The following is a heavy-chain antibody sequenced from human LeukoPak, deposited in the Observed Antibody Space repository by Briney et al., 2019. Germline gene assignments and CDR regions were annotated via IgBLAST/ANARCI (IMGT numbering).Heavy chain of an antibody. CDR2: MNPNSGNT. D-gene: IGHD3-3*01. V-gene: IGHV1-8*01. CDR3: ATFWSGYNDAFDI. CDR1: GYTFTSYD. Sequence: ASVKVSCKASGYTFTSYDINWVRQATGQGLEWMGWMNPNSGNTGYAQKFQGRVTITRDTSTSTVYMELSSLRSEDTAVYYCATFWSGYNDAFDIWGQGTMVTVSS. J-gene: IGHJ3*02.